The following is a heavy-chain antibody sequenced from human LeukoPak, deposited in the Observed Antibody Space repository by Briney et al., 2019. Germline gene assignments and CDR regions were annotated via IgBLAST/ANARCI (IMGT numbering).Heavy chain of an antibody. D-gene: IGHD3-10*01. Sequence: PGGSLRLSCAASGFIFSSSVMSWVRQAPGKGLEWVSAINSRIGTTYAESVKGRFTISRDNSKNTLYLQMNTLRAEDTAIYYCAKGSAGAGSYRPFDYWGQGTLVTVSS. V-gene: IGHV3-23*01. J-gene: IGHJ4*02. CDR1: GFIFSSSV. CDR3: AKGSAGAGSYRPFDY. CDR2: INSRIGTT.